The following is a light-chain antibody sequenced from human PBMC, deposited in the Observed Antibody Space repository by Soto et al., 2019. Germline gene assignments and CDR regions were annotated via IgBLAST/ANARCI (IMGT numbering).Light chain of an antibody. CDR2: GAS. CDR3: QQYGGSLT. Sequence: EIVLTQSPGTLSLSPGERATLSCRASQSVSSSYLAWYQQKPGQAPRLLIYGASRRATDISDRFRGSGSGTDFTLTIVRLEPEDFAVYFCQQYGGSLTFGRGTKVEIK. CDR1: QSVSSSY. V-gene: IGKV3-20*01. J-gene: IGKJ4*01.